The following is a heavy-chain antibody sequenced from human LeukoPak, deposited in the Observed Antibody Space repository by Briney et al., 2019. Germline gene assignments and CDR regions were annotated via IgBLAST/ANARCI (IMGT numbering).Heavy chain of an antibody. CDR1: QLNFNKFG. D-gene: IGHD2-15*01. Sequence: GGSLRLSCANSQLNFNKFGMTWVRQAPGKGLEWVASLTVNGDNTQYADSVRGRFAISRDNSKNTLYLQMNSLTAEDTAVYFCAKGGYCSGGSCYPMDVWGQGTTVTVSS. CDR3: AKGGYCSGGSCYPMDV. J-gene: IGHJ6*02. CDR2: LTVNGDNT. V-gene: IGHV3-23*01.